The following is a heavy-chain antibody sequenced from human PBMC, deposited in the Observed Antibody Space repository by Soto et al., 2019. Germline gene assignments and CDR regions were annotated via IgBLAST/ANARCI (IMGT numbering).Heavy chain of an antibody. CDR3: ARVSTIFGVVHNWFDP. J-gene: IGHJ5*02. CDR2: IYYSGST. V-gene: IGHV4-30-4*01. CDR1: GGSISSGDYH. D-gene: IGHD3-3*01. Sequence: SETLSLTCTVSGGSISSGDYHWGWFRQPPGKGLEWIGYIYYSGSTYYNPSLKGRATISVDTSKNQFSLNLNSVTAADTAVYYCARVSTIFGVVHNWFDPWGQGTLVTVSS.